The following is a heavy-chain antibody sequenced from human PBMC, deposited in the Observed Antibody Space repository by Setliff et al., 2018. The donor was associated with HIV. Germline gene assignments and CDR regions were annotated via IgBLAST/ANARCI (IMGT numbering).Heavy chain of an antibody. CDR2: INPNSGGT. V-gene: IGHV1-2*02. Sequence: ASVKVSCKASAYTFTGYYMHWVRQAPGQGLEWMGWINPNSGGTNYAQKFQGRVTLTEDTSTGTAYMELSGLRSEDTAVYYCASGGRGSYYGSGNYYQDYYYYMDVWGKGTTVTVSS. J-gene: IGHJ6*03. CDR1: AYTFTGYY. D-gene: IGHD3-10*01. CDR3: ASGGRGSYYGSGNYYQDYYYYMDV.